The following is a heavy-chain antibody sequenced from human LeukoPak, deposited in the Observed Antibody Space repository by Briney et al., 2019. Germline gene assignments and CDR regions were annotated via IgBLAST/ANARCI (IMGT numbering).Heavy chain of an antibody. D-gene: IGHD3-22*01. CDR2: INPNSGGT. Sequence: GASVKVSCKASGYTFTSYYMHWVRQAPGQGLQWIGWINPNSGGTNYAQKFQGRVTMTGDTSISTAYMELSRLRSDDTAVYYCARDERYDSSGYPFDYWGQGTLVTVSS. J-gene: IGHJ4*02. CDR3: ARDERYDSSGYPFDY. V-gene: IGHV1-2*02. CDR1: GYTFTSYY.